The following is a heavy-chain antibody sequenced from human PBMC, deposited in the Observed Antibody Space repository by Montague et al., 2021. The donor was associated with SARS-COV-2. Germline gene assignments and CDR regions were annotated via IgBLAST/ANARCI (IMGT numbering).Heavy chain of an antibody. Sequence: SLRLSCAASGFTFSSYWLHWVRQAPGKGLVWVSRINSDGSSPSYPDSVKGRFTISRDNAKNTLYLQMNSLRAEDTAVYYCAGPLNWFDPWGQGTLVTVSS. V-gene: IGHV3-74*01. J-gene: IGHJ5*02. CDR2: INSDGSSP. CDR3: AGPLNWFDP. CDR1: GFTFSSYW.